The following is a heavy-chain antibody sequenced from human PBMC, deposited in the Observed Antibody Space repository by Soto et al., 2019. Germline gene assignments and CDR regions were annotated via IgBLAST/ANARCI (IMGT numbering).Heavy chain of an antibody. D-gene: IGHD2-2*01. Sequence: ASVKVSCKASGYSLTSYAIYWVRQAPGQRLEWMGCLYAGNGNTKYSQKLQGRVTFTGXPXXSXXXMXLXXLRXADTAVYFCARGVENIVVVLDVFGYYGMDVWGQ. J-gene: IGHJ6*02. CDR1: GYSLTSYA. CDR2: LYAGNGNT. CDR3: ARGVENIVVVLDVFGYYGMDV. V-gene: IGHV1-3*01.